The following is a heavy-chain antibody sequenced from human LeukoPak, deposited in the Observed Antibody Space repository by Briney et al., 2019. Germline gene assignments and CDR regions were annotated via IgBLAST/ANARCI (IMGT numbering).Heavy chain of an antibody. CDR2: ISGSGGST. V-gene: IGHV3-23*01. CDR1: GFTFSSYA. Sequence: PGGSLRLSCAASGFTFSSYAMSWVRQAPGKGLEWVSAISGSGGSTYYADSVKGRFTISRDNSKNTLYLQMNSLRAEDTAVYYCAKYRGFLEWLTNYFDYWGQGTLVTVSS. J-gene: IGHJ4*02. D-gene: IGHD3-3*01. CDR3: AKYRGFLEWLTNYFDY.